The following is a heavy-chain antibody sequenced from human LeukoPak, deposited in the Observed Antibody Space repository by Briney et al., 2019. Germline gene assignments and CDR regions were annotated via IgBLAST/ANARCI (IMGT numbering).Heavy chain of an antibody. D-gene: IGHD6-13*01. J-gene: IGHJ4*02. CDR3: ARRPYSSSWYYFDY. Sequence: GGSLRLSCATSGFTFSSYAMSWVRQAPGKELEWISASSGSGGSTYYADSVNGRFTISRDNAKNSLYLQMNSLRAEDTAVYYCARRPYSSSWYYFDYWGQGTLDTVSS. CDR2: SSGSGGST. V-gene: IGHV3-23*01. CDR1: GFTFSSYA.